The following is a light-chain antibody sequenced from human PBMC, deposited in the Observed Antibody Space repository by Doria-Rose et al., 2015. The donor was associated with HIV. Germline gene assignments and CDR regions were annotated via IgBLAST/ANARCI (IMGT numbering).Light chain of an antibody. CDR1: QRAKSSY. Sequence: EIVLTQSPGTLSLSPGERATLSCRASQRAKSSYLAWYQQEPGQSRSIVIYDASTRATGIPDRFSGSGSETDFTLTISRLEPEDVAVYYCQQYGTSRGSFGQGTRLEIK. J-gene: IGKJ5*01. V-gene: IGKV3-20*01. CDR3: QQYGTSRGS. CDR2: DAS.